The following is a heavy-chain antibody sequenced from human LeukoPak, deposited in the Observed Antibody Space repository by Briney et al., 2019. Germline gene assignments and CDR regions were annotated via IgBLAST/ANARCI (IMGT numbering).Heavy chain of an antibody. V-gene: IGHV3-7*01. CDR3: ATDFAILVGAADY. CDR2: IKQDGSEK. Sequence: GGSLRLSCAASGFTFSSYWMTWVRQAPGKGLEWVANIKQDGSEKFYVDSVKGRFTISRDNAKSSLYLQMNSLRVEDTAVDYCATDFAILVGAADYWGQGTLVTVSS. J-gene: IGHJ4*02. CDR1: GFTFSSYW. D-gene: IGHD1-26*01.